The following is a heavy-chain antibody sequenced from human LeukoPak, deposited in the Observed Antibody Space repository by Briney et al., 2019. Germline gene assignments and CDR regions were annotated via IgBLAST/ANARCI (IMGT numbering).Heavy chain of an antibody. Sequence: ASVKVSCKASGGTFSSYAISWVRQAPGQGLEWMGGIIPIFGTANYAQKFQGRVTITADESTSTAYMELRSLRSDDTAVYYCARDPGRLVPDYWGQGTLVTVSS. J-gene: IGHJ4*02. D-gene: IGHD6-19*01. CDR2: IIPIFGTA. CDR1: GGTFSSYA. CDR3: ARDPGRLVPDY. V-gene: IGHV1-69*13.